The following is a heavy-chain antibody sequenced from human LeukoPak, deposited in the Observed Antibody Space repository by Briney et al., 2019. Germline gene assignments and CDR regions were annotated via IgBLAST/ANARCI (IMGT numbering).Heavy chain of an antibody. J-gene: IGHJ6*03. CDR1: GFIFSSYA. CDR2: IRGSGGST. D-gene: IGHD2-2*01. V-gene: IGHV3-23*01. Sequence: GGSLRLSCAASGFIFSSYAMNWVRQAPGKGLEWVSSIRGSGGSTYYADSVKGRFTISRDDSKRVAFLQIHSLKTEDTAVYFCTRGHASQPLNYYYFNYMDVWGRGTTVTISS. CDR3: TRGHASQPLNYYYFNYMDV.